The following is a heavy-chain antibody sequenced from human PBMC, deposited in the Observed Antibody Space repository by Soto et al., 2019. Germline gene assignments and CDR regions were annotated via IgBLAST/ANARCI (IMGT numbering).Heavy chain of an antibody. D-gene: IGHD3-10*02. CDR2: IFYSGST. V-gene: IGHV4-59*01. CDR3: ASMIGDPVLSFDS. Sequence: QVQLQESGPGLVKPSETLSLTCTVSGGSISSYYWSWIRQPPGKGLEWIGFIFYSGSTSYNPSLKSRVNISIDTSEYQFSLKLNSVTAADTAVYYCASMIGDPVLSFDSWGQGTLVAGSS. J-gene: IGHJ5*01. CDR1: GGSISSYY.